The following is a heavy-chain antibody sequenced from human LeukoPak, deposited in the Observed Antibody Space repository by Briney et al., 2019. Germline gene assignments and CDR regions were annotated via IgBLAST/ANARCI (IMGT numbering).Heavy chain of an antibody. CDR3: ARGTGYSSGSGFDY. J-gene: IGHJ4*02. Sequence: SETLSFTCAVYGGSFSGYYWSWIRQPPGKGLEWIGEINHSGSTNYNPSLKSRVTISVDTSKNQFSLKLSSVTAADTAVYYCARGTGYSSGSGFDYWGQGTLVTVSS. V-gene: IGHV4-34*01. CDR1: GGSFSGYY. D-gene: IGHD6-19*01. CDR2: INHSGST.